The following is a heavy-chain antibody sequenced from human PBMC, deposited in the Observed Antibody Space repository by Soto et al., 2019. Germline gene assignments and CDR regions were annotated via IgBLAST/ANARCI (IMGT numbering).Heavy chain of an antibody. J-gene: IGHJ4*02. V-gene: IGHV3-11*01. CDR3: ARDLGYYESSGYFDP. CDR1: VFPFSDHY. Sequence: GGSLRLSSASSVFPFSDHYLSWIRQAQGQGRDWVSYIGSSDNIIYYADSVKGRFTISRDNAKNSLYLQMNSLRAEDTAVYYCARDLGYYESSGYFDPWGQGTLVTVSS. D-gene: IGHD3-22*01. CDR2: IGSSDNII.